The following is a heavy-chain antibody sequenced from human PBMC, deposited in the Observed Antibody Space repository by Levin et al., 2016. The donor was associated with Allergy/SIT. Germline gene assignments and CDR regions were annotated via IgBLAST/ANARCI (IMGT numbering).Heavy chain of an antibody. CDR3: ASDPSNGKNWYYYFDS. CDR1: AYMFSRYA. D-gene: IGHD1-7*01. J-gene: IGHJ4*02. V-gene: IGHV3-48*01. Sequence: ESLKISCADSAYMFSRYAMNWVRQAPGKGLEWISYISISSVNIQYADSVKGRFTISRDNARNSLYLQMNSLRAEDTAVYYCASDPSNGKNWYYYFDSWGQGTLVTVSS. CDR2: ISISSVNI.